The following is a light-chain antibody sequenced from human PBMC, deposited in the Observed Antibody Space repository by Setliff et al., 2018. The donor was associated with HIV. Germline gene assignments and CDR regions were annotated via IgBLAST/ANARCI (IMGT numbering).Light chain of an antibody. CDR2: EVD. J-gene: IGLJ2*01. Sequence: QSVLAQPASVSGSPGQSITISCTGTSSNVGNYNLVSWYQQHPGNAPKLIVYEVDKRPSGVSSRLSGSKSGNTASLAISGLQAEDEADYYCCSYAGSSTFIFGGGTKVTVL. V-gene: IGLV2-23*02. CDR3: CSYAGSSTFI. CDR1: SSNVGNYNL.